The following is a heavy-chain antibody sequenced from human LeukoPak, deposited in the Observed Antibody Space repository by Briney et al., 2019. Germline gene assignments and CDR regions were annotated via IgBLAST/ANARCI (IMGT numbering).Heavy chain of an antibody. V-gene: IGHV3-23*01. CDR3: AKDSWYSSSSYFDY. Sequence: PGRSLRLSCAASGFTFSSYAMHWVRQAPGKGLEWVSGISGTGGNTYYADSVKGRFTISRDNSKNMLYLQMNTLTAEDTAIYFCAKDSWYSSSSYFDYWGQGTLVTVTS. CDR1: GFTFSSYA. CDR2: ISGTGGNT. J-gene: IGHJ4*02. D-gene: IGHD6-13*01.